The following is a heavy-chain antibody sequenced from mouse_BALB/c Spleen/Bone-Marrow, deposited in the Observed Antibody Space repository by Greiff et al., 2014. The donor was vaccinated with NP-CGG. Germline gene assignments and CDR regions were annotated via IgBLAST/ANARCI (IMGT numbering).Heavy chain of an antibody. V-gene: IGHV2-2*02. CDR1: GFSLTTYG. Sequence: QVQLQQSGPGLVQPSQSLSITCTVSGFSLTTYGVHWVRQSPGKGLEWLGVIWSGGSTDNNAAFISRLSISKDNSKSQVFFKMNSLQANDTAIYYCARNHRGYYFDYWGQGTTLTVSS. CDR3: ARNHRGYYFDY. D-gene: IGHD3-1*01. CDR2: IWSGGST. J-gene: IGHJ2*01.